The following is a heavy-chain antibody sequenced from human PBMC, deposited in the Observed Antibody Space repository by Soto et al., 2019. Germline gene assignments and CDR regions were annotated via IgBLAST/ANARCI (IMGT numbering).Heavy chain of an antibody. J-gene: IGHJ4*02. D-gene: IGHD6-19*01. V-gene: IGHV1-69*01. CDR3: ARVVAGIFGDYYFDY. Sequence: QVPLVQSGAEVKKPGSSVKVSCKASGGTFSSYAISWVRQAPGQGLEWMGGIIPIFGTANYAQKFQGRVTITADESTSTAYMELSSLRSEDTAVYYCARVVAGIFGDYYFDYWGQGTLVTVSS. CDR2: IIPIFGTA. CDR1: GGTFSSYA.